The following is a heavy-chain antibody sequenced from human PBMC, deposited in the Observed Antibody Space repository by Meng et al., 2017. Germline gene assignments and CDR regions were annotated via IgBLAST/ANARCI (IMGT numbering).Heavy chain of an antibody. CDR2: FVPEDGET. CDR3: STDFWTSPGIAVAGTREPDAFDI. CDR1: GYTLTDLS. V-gene: IGHV1-24*01. Sequence: ASVKVSCKVSGYTLTDLSMHWVRQAPGKGLEWMGGFVPEDGETIYAQKFQGRVTMTEDTSTDTAYIELISLRSEDTAVYYCSTDFWTSPGIAVAGTREPDAFDIWGQGTMVTVSS. D-gene: IGHD6-19*01. J-gene: IGHJ3*02.